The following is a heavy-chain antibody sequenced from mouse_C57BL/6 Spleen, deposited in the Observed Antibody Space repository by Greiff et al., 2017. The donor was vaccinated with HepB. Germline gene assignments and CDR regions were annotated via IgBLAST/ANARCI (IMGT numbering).Heavy chain of an antibody. CDR2: IYPGDGDT. Sequence: VQGVESGPELVKPGASVKISCKASGYAFSSSWMNWVKQRPGKGLEWIGRIYPGDGDTNYNGKFKGKATLTADKSSSTAYMQLSSLTSEDSAVYFCARGNSNYLDYWGQGTSVTVSS. CDR1: GYAFSSSW. J-gene: IGHJ4*01. CDR3: ARGNSNYLDY. D-gene: IGHD2-5*01. V-gene: IGHV1-82*01.